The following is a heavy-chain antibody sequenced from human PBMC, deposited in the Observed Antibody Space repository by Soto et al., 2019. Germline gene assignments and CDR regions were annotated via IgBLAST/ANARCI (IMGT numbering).Heavy chain of an antibody. CDR2: IWSDGSKK. J-gene: IGHJ4*02. V-gene: IGHV3-33*01. D-gene: IGHD5-12*01. CDR1: GFNFGSYG. CDR3: ASTQVVTTMAYFDY. Sequence: QVQLVESGGGVVQPGKSLRLSCAASGFNFGSYGMHWVRQAPGKGLEWVAVIWSDGSKKYYADSVKGRFTISRDNSKSTVYLDMNSLRAEDTAVYYCASTQVVTTMAYFDYWGQGALVTVSS.